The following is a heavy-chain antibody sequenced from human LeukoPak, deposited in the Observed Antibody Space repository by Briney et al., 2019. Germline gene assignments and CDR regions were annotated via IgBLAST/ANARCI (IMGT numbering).Heavy chain of an antibody. V-gene: IGHV4-34*01. Sequence: SETLSLTCAVYGGSFSGYYWSWIRQPPGKGLEWIGEINHSGSTNYNPSFKSRVTISVDTSKNQFSLKLSSVTAADTAVYYCASLESIVVAPAAPGDGYFQHWGQGTLVTVSS. CDR2: INHSGST. CDR1: GGSFSGYY. J-gene: IGHJ1*01. CDR3: ASLESIVVAPAAPGDGYFQH. D-gene: IGHD2-2*01.